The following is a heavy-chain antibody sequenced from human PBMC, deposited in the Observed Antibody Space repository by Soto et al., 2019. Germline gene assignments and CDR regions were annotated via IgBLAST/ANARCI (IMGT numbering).Heavy chain of an antibody. J-gene: IGHJ4*02. D-gene: IGHD5-18*01. CDR3: TKAHWPWIQLWRQDY. CDR2: IKSKTDGGTT. Sequence: GSLRLCCAASLFTFSNAWMSCFRQCPWNGLEWVGRIKSKTDGGTTDYTAPVKGRFTISRDDSKNTLYLQMNSLKTEDTAVYYCTKAHWPWIQLWRQDYWGQGTLVT. CDR1: LFTFSNAW. V-gene: IGHV3-15*01.